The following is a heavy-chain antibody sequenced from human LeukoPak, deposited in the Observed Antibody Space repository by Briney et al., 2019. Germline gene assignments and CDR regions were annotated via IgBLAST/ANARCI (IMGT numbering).Heavy chain of an antibody. CDR3: ARHLGCSSTSCYGYYYYYMDV. CDR1: GYSFTSYW. J-gene: IGHJ6*03. V-gene: IGHV5-51*01. D-gene: IGHD2-2*01. CDR2: IYPGDSDT. Sequence: GESLKISCKGSGYSFTSYWIGWVRQMPGKGLEWMGIIYPGDSDTRYSPSFQGQVTISADKSISTAYLQWSSLKASDTAMYYCARHLGCSSTSCYGYYYYYMDVWGKGTTVTVSS.